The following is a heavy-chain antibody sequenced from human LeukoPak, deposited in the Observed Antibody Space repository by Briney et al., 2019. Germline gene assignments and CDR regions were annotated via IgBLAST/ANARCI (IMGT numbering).Heavy chain of an antibody. V-gene: IGHV4-34*01. J-gene: IGHJ4*02. D-gene: IGHD6-13*01. CDR3: ARGNAFGYSSSPGFLAFDY. CDR2: INHSGST. Sequence: SSETLSLTCAVYGGSFSGYYWSWIRQPPGKGLEWIGEINHSGSTNYNPSLKSRVTISVDTSKNQFSLKLSSVTAADTAVYYCARGNAFGYSSSPGFLAFDYWGQGTLVTVSS. CDR1: GGSFSGYY.